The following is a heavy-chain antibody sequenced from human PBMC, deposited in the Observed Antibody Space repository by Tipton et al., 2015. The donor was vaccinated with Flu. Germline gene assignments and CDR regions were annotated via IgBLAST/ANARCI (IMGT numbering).Heavy chain of an antibody. J-gene: IGHJ3*02. CDR3: ARLDYYDSSGYSLWAFDI. CDR2: IYHSGST. Sequence: LRLSCAVSGGSISSGGYSWSWIRQPPGKGLEWIGYIYHSGSTYYNPSLKSRVTITVDRSKNQFSLKLSSVTAADTAVYYWARLDYYDSSGYSLWAFDIWGQGTMVTVSS. D-gene: IGHD3-22*01. CDR1: GGSISSGGYS. V-gene: IGHV4-30-2*01.